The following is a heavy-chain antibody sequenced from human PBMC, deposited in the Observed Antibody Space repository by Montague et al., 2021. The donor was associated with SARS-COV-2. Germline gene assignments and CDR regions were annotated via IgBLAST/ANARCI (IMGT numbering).Heavy chain of an antibody. D-gene: IGHD2-21*01. J-gene: IGHJ5*02. CDR2: IHYSGTT. Sequence: TLSLTCTVSGASISTGPFYWSWIRQYPGKGLEWIGYIHYSGTTYYNPSLKSRVTISVDTSKNQFSLKLRSVTAADTAVFYCARDHSSWGQGTLVTVSS. CDR3: ARDHSS. V-gene: IGHV4-30-4*08. CDR1: GASISTGPFY.